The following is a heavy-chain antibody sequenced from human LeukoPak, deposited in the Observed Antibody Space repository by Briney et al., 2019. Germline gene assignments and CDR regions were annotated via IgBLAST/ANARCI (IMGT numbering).Heavy chain of an antibody. CDR2: IDSDGSDT. CDR3: ATRRTATSAFDY. CDR1: GFTLSTYW. D-gene: IGHD4-17*01. V-gene: IGHV3-74*01. Sequence: PGGSLRLSCAASGFTLSTYWMHWVRQVPGTGLVWVSRIDSDGSDTTYADSVKGRFTISRDNTKNTLYLQMNSLRAEDTAVYCATRRTATSAFDYWGQGALVTVSS. J-gene: IGHJ4*02.